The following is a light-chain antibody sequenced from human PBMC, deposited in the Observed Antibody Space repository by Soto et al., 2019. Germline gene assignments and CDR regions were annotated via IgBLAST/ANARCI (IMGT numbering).Light chain of an antibody. CDR1: AGAVTSGHY. CDR2: DTN. J-gene: IGLJ3*02. Sequence: QAVVTQEPSLTVSPGGTVTLTCGSSAGAVTSGHYPYWFQQEPGQAPRTLIYDTNNKHSWTPARFSGSLLEGKAALTLSGAQPEDEADYYCMLSYSGAWVFGGGTKLTVL. V-gene: IGLV7-46*01. CDR3: MLSYSGAWV.